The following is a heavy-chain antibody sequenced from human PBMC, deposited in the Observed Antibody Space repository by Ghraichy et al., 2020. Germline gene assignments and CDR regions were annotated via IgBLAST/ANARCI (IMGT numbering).Heavy chain of an antibody. Sequence: GGSLRLSCAASGFTFSSYAMSWVRQAPGKGLEWVSAISGSGGSTYYADSVKGRFTISRDNSKNALYLQMNSLRAEDTAVYYCAKGGGSYYDGYYYYGMDVWGQGTTVTVSS. CDR3: AKGGGSYYDGYYYYGMDV. D-gene: IGHD1-26*01. V-gene: IGHV3-23*01. CDR1: GFTFSSYA. CDR2: ISGSGGST. J-gene: IGHJ6*02.